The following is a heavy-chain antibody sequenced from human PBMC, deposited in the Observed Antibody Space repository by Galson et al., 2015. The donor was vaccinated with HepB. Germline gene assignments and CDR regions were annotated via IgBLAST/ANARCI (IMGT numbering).Heavy chain of an antibody. D-gene: IGHD6-19*01. Sequence: SVKVSCKASGYTFTDYCLHWVRQAPGQGPEWMGRIIPSTGGTNYAQKFQDRVTMTRDTSISTAYMAPSGLKADDTAVYYCARPNSGGRYMLFAGFDIWGQGTMVTVSS. CDR3: ARPNSGGRYMLFAGFDI. V-gene: IGHV1-2*06. J-gene: IGHJ3*02. CDR1: GYTFTDYC. CDR2: IIPSTGGT.